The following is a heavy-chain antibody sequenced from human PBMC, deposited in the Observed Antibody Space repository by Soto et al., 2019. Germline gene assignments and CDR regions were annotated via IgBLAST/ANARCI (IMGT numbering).Heavy chain of an antibody. J-gene: IGHJ4*02. Sequence: QVHLQESGPGLVKPSQTLSLSCTVSGDSISSPHYYWTWIRQPPGKGLEWVGYIYYTGNNFYNPALTSLVAMSVDPSTTQFSLKLAYVTDADTAVYFCAREPKQNYDSSPWNGGFDSWGPGTLVTVSS. V-gene: IGHV4-30-4*01. CDR2: IYYTGNN. CDR1: GDSISSPHYY. D-gene: IGHD3-22*01. CDR3: AREPKQNYDSSPWNGGFDS.